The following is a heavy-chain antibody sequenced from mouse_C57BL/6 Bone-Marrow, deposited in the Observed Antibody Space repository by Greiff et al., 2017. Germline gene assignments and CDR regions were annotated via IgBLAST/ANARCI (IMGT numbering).Heavy chain of an antibody. Sequence: EVKLMESGGGLVKPGGSLKLSCAASGFTFSSYTMSWVRQTPEKRLEWVATISGGGGNTYYPDSVKGRFTISRDNAKNTLYLQMSSLRSEDTALYYWARHRPYGSRGYFDYWGQGTTLTVSS. CDR3: ARHRPYGSRGYFDY. CDR1: GFTFSSYT. CDR2: ISGGGGNT. D-gene: IGHD1-1*01. J-gene: IGHJ2*01. V-gene: IGHV5-9*01.